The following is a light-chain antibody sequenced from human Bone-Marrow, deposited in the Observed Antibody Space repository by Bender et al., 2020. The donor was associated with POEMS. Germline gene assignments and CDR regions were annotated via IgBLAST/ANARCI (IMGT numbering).Light chain of an antibody. Sequence: SYEVTQPPPVSVSPGQTASITCSGDDLGDKYVAWYQQKPGQSPVLVIYQDTKRHSGIPERFSGSNSGNTATLTISGTQAMDEADYYCQAWDTYSVIFGGGTKLTVL. V-gene: IGLV3-1*01. J-gene: IGLJ2*01. CDR3: QAWDTYSVI. CDR1: DLGDKY. CDR2: QDT.